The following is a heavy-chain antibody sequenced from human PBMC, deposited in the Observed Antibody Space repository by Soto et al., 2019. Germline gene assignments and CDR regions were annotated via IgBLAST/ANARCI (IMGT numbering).Heavy chain of an antibody. CDR2: INSDGSST. V-gene: IGHV3-74*01. D-gene: IGHD3-10*01. CDR1: GFTFSSYW. Sequence: EVQLVESGGGLVQPGGSLRLSCAASGFTFSSYWMHWVRQAPGKGLVWVSRINSDGSSTSYADSVKGRFTISRDNAKNTLYLQMNSLRAEDTAVYYCASDYGSGSYYDNGFDPWGQGTLVTVSS. J-gene: IGHJ5*02. CDR3: ASDYGSGSYYDNGFDP.